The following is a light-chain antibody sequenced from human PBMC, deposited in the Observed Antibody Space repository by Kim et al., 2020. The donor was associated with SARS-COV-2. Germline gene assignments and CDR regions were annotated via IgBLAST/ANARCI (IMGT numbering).Light chain of an antibody. CDR2: GAS. Sequence: CHGERATPSCRASQSVNCDDLAWDQRKTGQAPRLLFYGASNRATGIPDRFSVSGSGTDFTLSIKRLEPEDFAVYDCQQYGTSPETFGGGTKVDIK. V-gene: IGKV3-20*01. CDR3: QQYGTSPET. CDR1: QSVNCDD. J-gene: IGKJ4*01.